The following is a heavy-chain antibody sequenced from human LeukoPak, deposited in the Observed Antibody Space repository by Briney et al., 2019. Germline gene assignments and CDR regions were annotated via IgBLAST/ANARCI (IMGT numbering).Heavy chain of an antibody. V-gene: IGHV3-23*01. J-gene: IGHJ4*02. CDR1: GFTFSSHA. Sequence: PGGSLRLSCAASGFTFSSHAMSWVRQAPGKGLEWVSAVSGSGSSTYYADSVKGRFTISRDNSKSTLYLQMNSLRVEDTAVYYCAKDPLVRGVTYDYWGQGTLVTVSS. D-gene: IGHD3-10*01. CDR2: VSGSGSST. CDR3: AKDPLVRGVTYDY.